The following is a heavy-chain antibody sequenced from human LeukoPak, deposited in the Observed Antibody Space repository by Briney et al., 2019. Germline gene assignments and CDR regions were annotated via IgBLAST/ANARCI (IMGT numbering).Heavy chain of an antibody. V-gene: IGHV1-2*06. D-gene: IGHD2-15*01. CDR3: AREYCSGGICYAYFDC. CDR2: TNPNSGDT. Sequence: ASVKVSCKASGYTFTAYYMHWVRQAPGQGLEWMGRTNPNSGDTSYAQKFQGRVTMTRDTSISTAYMELSRLRSDDTAVYYCAREYCSGGICYAYFDCWGQGTLVTVSS. CDR1: GYTFTAYY. J-gene: IGHJ4*02.